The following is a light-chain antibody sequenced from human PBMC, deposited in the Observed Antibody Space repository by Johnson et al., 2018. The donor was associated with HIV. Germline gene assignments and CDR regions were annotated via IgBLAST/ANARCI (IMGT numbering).Light chain of an antibody. CDR2: DNN. CDR3: GTWDSSLTSYV. Sequence: QSVLTQPPSVSAAPGQKVTIYCSGSRSNIGRNYASWYQQHPGTAPKLLIYDNNKRPSGIPGRFSGSKSGPSATLGITGLQTGDEADYYCGTWDSSLTSYVFGAGTKVTVL. J-gene: IGLJ1*01. V-gene: IGLV1-51*01. CDR1: RSNIGRNY.